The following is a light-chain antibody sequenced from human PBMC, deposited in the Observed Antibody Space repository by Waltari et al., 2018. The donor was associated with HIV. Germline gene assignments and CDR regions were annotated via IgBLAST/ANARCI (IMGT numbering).Light chain of an antibody. Sequence: SSELTQDPTVSVALGQTVRITCQGDSLRSYYASWYQQKPGQAPVLVIYAINNRPSGIPDRFSGSSSGDTASLTLTGAQAEDEADYYCNSRDSSGYHWVFGGGTKPTVL. V-gene: IGLV3-19*01. CDR2: AIN. CDR3: NSRDSSGYHWV. J-gene: IGLJ3*02. CDR1: SLRSYY.